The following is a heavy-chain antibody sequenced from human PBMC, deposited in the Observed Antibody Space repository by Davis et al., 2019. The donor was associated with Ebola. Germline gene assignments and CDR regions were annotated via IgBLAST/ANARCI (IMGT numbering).Heavy chain of an antibody. CDR2: INPHNGNT. J-gene: IGHJ4*02. V-gene: IGHV1-18*04. Sequence: AASVKVSCKASGYTFTNYGITWVRQAPGQGLEWMGWINPHNGNTNYAQNVQGRIIMTSDTATTTAYLEVGSLTSGDTAVYYCARAQFPTTSDHWGQGTLVIVSS. CDR3: ARAQFPTTSDH. CDR1: GYTFTNYG. D-gene: IGHD1-1*01.